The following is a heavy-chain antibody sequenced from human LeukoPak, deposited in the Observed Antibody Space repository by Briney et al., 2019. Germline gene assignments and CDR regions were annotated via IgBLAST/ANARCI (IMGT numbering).Heavy chain of an antibody. J-gene: IGHJ6*02. CDR3: ARDIIWFSRWYYYYYGMDV. D-gene: IGHD3-10*01. CDR1: GYTFTGYY. V-gene: IGHV1-2*02. Sequence: GASVKVSCKASGYTFTGYYMHWVRQAPGQGLEWMGWINPNSGGTNYAQKFQGRVTMTRDTSISTAYMELSRLRSDDTAVYYCARDIIWFSRWYYYYYGMDVWSQGTTVAVSS. CDR2: INPNSGGT.